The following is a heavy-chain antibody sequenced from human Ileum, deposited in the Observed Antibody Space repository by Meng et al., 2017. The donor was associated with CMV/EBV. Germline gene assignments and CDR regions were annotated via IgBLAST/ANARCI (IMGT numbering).Heavy chain of an antibody. Sequence: TCAVARGSIGTTNWWSWVRQPPGKGLEWIGEVYQSGTVNYNPSLASRVSLSVDKSKNQFSLNLTSVTAADTAVYYCARVMTSSSWIDFWGPGTLVTSPQ. CDR2: VYQSGTV. V-gene: IGHV4-4*02. CDR1: RGSIGTTNW. D-gene: IGHD6-13*01. CDR3: ARVMTSSSWIDF. J-gene: IGHJ4*02.